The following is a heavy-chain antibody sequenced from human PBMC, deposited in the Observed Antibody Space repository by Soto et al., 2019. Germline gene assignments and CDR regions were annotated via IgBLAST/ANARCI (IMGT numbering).Heavy chain of an antibody. V-gene: IGHV4-59*12. CDR3: ARVFSDSSSFFDP. J-gene: IGHJ5*02. CDR2: IYYSGRT. CDR1: GGSISSYY. D-gene: IGHD6-13*01. Sequence: ASETLSLTCTVSGGSISSYYWSWIRQPPGKGLEWIGYIYYSGRTYYNPSLKSRVTISVDTSKNQFSLKLSSVTAADTAVYYCARVFSDSSSFFDPWGQGTLVTVSS.